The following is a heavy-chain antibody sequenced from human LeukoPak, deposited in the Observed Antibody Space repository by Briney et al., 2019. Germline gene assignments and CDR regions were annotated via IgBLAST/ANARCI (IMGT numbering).Heavy chain of an antibody. D-gene: IGHD6-19*01. CDR1: GYTFTGYY. J-gene: IGHJ4*02. V-gene: IGHV1-2*04. CDR2: INPNSGGT. CDR3: AGTPLDSSGWYADY. Sequence: ASVKVSCKASGYTFTGYYMHWVRQAPGQGLEWMGWINPNSGGTNYAQKFQGWVTMTRDTSISTAYMELSRLRSDDTAVYYCAGTPLDSSGWYADYWGQGTLVTVSS.